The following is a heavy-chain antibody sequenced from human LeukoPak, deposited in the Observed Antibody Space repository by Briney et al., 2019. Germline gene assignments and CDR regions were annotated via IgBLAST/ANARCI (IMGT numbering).Heavy chain of an antibody. J-gene: IGHJ4*01. Sequence: GGSLRLSCAASGFNFDDYTMHWVRQIPGKGLQWVSLINWDGGSTFYADSVKGRFTISRDTRKNFLYLQMISLRTEDTALYYCAKDLGKVIAAAGTSGFDSWGRGTLVTVSS. CDR1: GFNFDDYT. V-gene: IGHV3-43*01. CDR3: AKDLGKVIAAAGTSGFDS. CDR2: INWDGGST. D-gene: IGHD6-25*01.